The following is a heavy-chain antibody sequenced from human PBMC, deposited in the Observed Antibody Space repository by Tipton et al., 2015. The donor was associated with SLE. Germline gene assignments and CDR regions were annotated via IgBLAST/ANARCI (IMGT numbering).Heavy chain of an antibody. D-gene: IGHD1-14*01. CDR3: VSGVGNTGRFHY. CDR2: VYPTA. CDR1: GGSLRSRSYY. Sequence: TLSLTCTVSGGSLRSRSYYGGWMRPSPVKGLEWIGIVYPTAYYKPSLKSPVPVSVETSTNEVSLKLNSVTASDPAAEYCVSGVGNTGRFHYWGQGALVTVSS. V-gene: IGHV4-39*07. J-gene: IGHJ4*02.